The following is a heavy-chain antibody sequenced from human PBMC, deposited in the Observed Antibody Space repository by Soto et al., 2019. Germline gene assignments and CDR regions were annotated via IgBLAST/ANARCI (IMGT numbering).Heavy chain of an antibody. V-gene: IGHV4-59*01. CDR2: ISHSART. Sequence: QVQLQESGPGLVKPSETLSLTCSVSGDSISNNYWSWIRQPPGKGLEWIAYISHSARTDYNPSLKSRITISLDTSNNQFSLKLSSVTAADTAVYYRARTQGSGVSDYWGQGTLLTVSS. J-gene: IGHJ4*02. CDR3: ARTQGSGVSDY. D-gene: IGHD3-3*01. CDR1: GDSISNNY.